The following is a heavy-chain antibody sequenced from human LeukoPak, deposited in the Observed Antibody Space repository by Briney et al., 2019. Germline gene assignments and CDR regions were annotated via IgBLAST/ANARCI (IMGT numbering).Heavy chain of an antibody. Sequence: SETLSLTCAVYDGSFSGYYWSWIRQPPGKGLEWIGEINHSGSTNYNPSLKSRVTISVDTSKNQFSLNLSSVTAADTAVYYCARVYPNDFWSGYYDYWGQGTLVTVSS. CDR1: DGSFSGYY. D-gene: IGHD3-3*01. CDR3: ARVYPNDFWSGYYDY. J-gene: IGHJ4*02. CDR2: INHSGST. V-gene: IGHV4-34*01.